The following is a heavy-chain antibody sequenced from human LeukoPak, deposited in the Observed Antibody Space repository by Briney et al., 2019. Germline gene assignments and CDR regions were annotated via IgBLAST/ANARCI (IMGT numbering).Heavy chain of an antibody. CDR2: IGGSDDST. D-gene: IGHD5-24*01. CDR1: GFSFWPLA. CDR3: ARDRDGLIETGTPIH. Sequence: GGSLRLSCAGSGFSFWPLAMSWVRQAPGKGLEWVSGIGGSDDSTHYADSVKGRFTISRDNSRQTLFLQMNSLRAEDTAVYYCARDRDGLIETGTPIHWGLGTLVTVSS. J-gene: IGHJ4*02. V-gene: IGHV3-23*01.